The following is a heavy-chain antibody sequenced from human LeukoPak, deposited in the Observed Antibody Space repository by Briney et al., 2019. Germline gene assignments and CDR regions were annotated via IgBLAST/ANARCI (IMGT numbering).Heavy chain of an antibody. V-gene: IGHV4-34*01. D-gene: IGHD6-19*01. CDR3: ARQWLVSPLFDY. J-gene: IGHJ4*02. CDR1: GGSISSYY. Sequence: SETLSLTCTVSGGSISSYYWSWIRQPPGKGLEWIGEINHSGSTNYNPSLKSRVTISVDTSKNQLSLKLSSMTAADTAVYYCARQWLVSPLFDYWGQGTLVTVSS. CDR2: INHSGST.